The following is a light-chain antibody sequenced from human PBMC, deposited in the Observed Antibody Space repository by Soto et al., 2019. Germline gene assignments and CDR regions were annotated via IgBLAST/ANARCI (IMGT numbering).Light chain of an antibody. CDR2: ATS. V-gene: IGKV3-20*01. CDR1: QSVSRTY. CDR3: QQYGRSGT. J-gene: IGKJ1*01. Sequence: SAGSLSLSPDQRATLSCRASQSVSRTYLAWYQQKPVQAPRLLIYATSSGATGIPDRFSGSGSGTDYTLTISRLEPEDFAVYYCQQYGRSGTFGQGTKVDIK.